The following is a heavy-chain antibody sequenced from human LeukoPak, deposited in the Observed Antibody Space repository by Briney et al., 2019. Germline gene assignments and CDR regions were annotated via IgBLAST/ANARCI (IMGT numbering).Heavy chain of an antibody. CDR3: ARGWLAESMVVTPYNY. J-gene: IGHJ4*02. CDR2: IIPIFGTP. Sequence: ASVKVSCKASGGSFSSYAINWVRQAPGQGLEWMGGIIPIFGTPNYAQKFQDRVTITAVESMSTVYMELSSLRSEDTAVYYCARGWLAESMVVTPYNYWGQGTLVPVSS. V-gene: IGHV1-69*13. D-gene: IGHD4-23*01. CDR1: GGSFSSYA.